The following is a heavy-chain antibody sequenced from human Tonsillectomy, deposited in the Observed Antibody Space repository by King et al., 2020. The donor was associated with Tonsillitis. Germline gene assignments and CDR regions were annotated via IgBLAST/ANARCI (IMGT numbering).Heavy chain of an antibody. V-gene: IGHV5-10-1*03. CDR3: ARHGPYHNVLADGFDL. CDR1: GYSFTTYW. D-gene: IGHD3-9*01. Sequence: AQLVQSGAEVKKPGESLRISCKGFGYSFTTYWISWVRQMPGKGLEWMGRIGPSDSYTNYSPSFQGHVTISVDKSISAAHLQWSSLKASDTAIYYCARHGPYHNVLADGFDLWGQGTMVTVSS. J-gene: IGHJ3*01. CDR2: IGPSDSYT.